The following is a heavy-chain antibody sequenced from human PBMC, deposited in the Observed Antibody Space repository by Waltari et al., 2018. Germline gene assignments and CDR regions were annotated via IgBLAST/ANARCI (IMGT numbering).Heavy chain of an antibody. CDR2: IIPMIGIT. V-gene: IGHV1-69*04. CDR1: GGTFRSYA. Sequence: QVQLVQSGAEVKKPGSSVKVSCKASGGTFRSYAISWVRQAPGQGLEWMGRIIPMIGITNSAHKFQGKVTITADESTSTAYMELRSLRSEDTAVYYCARTVTPGDYYYYYMDVWGKGTTVTVSS. D-gene: IGHD4-17*01. J-gene: IGHJ6*03. CDR3: ARTVTPGDYYYYYMDV.